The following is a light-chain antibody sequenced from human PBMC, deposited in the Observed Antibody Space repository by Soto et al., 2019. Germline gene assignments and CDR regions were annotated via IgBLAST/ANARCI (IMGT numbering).Light chain of an antibody. CDR1: QSIGSRY. Sequence: DIVLTQSPGTLSLSPGERATLSCRASQSIGSRYLAWYQQKPGQAPRLLIYGASTRATGIPDRFSGSGSGTDFTLTISRLEPEDFAAYYCQHCGSSLFTFGPGTKVDIK. CDR3: QHCGSSLFT. J-gene: IGKJ3*01. CDR2: GAS. V-gene: IGKV3-20*01.